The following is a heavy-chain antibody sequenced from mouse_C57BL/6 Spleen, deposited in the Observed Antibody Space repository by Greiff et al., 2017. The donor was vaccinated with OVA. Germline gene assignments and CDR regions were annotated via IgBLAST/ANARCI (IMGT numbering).Heavy chain of an antibody. CDR2: ISYSGST. V-gene: IGHV3-1*01. J-gene: IGHJ3*01. D-gene: IGHD4-1*02. Sequence: ESGPGMVKPSQSLSLTCTVTGYSITSGYDWHWIRHFPGNKLEWMGYISYSGSTNYNPSLKSRISITHDTSKNHFFLKLNSVTTEDTATYYCARATTGTGFAYWGQGTLVTVSA. CDR3: ARATTGTGFAY. CDR1: GYSITSGYD.